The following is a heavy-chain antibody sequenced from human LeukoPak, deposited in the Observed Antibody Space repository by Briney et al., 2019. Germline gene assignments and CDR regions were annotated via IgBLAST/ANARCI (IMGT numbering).Heavy chain of an antibody. V-gene: IGHV4-59*12. CDR1: GGSISSDS. J-gene: IGHJ4*02. Sequence: SETLSLTCTVSGGSISSDSWSWIRQPPGQGLEWIGYIDNTGRTNYNPSLKSRVTISVDTSKNQFSLKLSSVTAADTAVYYCASGMATIRYWGQGTLVTVSS. D-gene: IGHD5-24*01. CDR2: IDNTGRT. CDR3: ASGMATIRY.